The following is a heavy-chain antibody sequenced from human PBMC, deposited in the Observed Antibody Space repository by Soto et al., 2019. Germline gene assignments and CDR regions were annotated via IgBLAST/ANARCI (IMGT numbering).Heavy chain of an antibody. CDR3: ARLMLPYSSSWYSYFDY. D-gene: IGHD6-13*01. J-gene: IGHJ4*02. V-gene: IGHV4-59*08. Sequence: TSETLSLTCTVSGGSISSYYWSWIRQPPGKGLEWIGYIYYSGSTNYNPSLKSRVTISVDTSKNQFSLKLSSVTAADTAVYYCARLMLPYSSSWYSYFDYWGQGTLVTVSS. CDR1: GGSISSYY. CDR2: IYYSGST.